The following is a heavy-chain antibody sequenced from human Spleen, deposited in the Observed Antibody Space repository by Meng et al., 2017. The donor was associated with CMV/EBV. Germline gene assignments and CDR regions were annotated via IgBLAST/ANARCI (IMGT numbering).Heavy chain of an antibody. CDR1: GFTFSSYG. CDR3: AKGKMVRGVIRYYYGMDV. CDR2: IRYDGSNK. Sequence: GESLKISCAASGFTFSSYGMHWVRQAPGKGLEWVAFIRYDGSNKYYADSVKGRFTISRDNSKNTLYLQMNSLRAEDTAVYYCAKGKMVRGVIRYYYGMDVWGQGTTVTVSS. D-gene: IGHD3-10*01. V-gene: IGHV3-30*02. J-gene: IGHJ6*02.